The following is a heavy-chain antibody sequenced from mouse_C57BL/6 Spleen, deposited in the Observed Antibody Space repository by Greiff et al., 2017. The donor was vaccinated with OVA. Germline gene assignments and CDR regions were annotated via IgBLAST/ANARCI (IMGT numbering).Heavy chain of an antibody. CDR3: AMEGNLHWYFDV. CDR2: IHPSDSDT. V-gene: IGHV1-74*01. Sequence: QVQLKQPGAELVKPGASVKVSCKASGYTFTSYWMHWVKQRPGQGLEWIGRIHPSDSDTNYNQKFKGKATLTVDKSSSTAYMQLSSLTSEDSAVYYCAMEGNLHWYFDVWGTGTTVTVSS. D-gene: IGHD2-1*01. J-gene: IGHJ1*03. CDR1: GYTFTSYW.